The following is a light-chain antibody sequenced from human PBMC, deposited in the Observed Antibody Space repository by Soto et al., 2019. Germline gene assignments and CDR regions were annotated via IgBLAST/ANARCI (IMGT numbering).Light chain of an antibody. CDR2: DVS. J-gene: IGLJ1*01. V-gene: IGLV2-11*01. CDR3: CSYAGGYQYV. CDR1: SRDVGYYNY. Sequence: QSALTQPRSVSGSPGQSVTISCTGTSRDVGYYNYVSWYQQHPGKAPKLMIYDVSKRPAGVPDRFSGSKSGNTASLTISGLQAEDEADYYCCSYAGGYQYVFGTGTKLTVL.